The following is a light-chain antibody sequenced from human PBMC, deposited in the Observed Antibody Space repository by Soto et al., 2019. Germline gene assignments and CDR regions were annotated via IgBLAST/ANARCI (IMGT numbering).Light chain of an antibody. CDR3: SSSTTNNTVI. CDR2: DVN. Sequence: QSALTQPASVSGSPGQSITISCTGTSSDVGGYNYVSWYQQYPGKAPKLMIYDVNNRPSGVSNRFSGSKSGNTASLTISGLQAEDEADYYCSSSTTNNTVIFGGGTKLTVL. J-gene: IGLJ2*01. V-gene: IGLV2-14*03. CDR1: SSDVGGYNY.